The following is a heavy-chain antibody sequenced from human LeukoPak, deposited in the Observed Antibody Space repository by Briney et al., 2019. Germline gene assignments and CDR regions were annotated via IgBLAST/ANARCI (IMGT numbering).Heavy chain of an antibody. Sequence: PSGTLSLTCGVSGGSVINTNWWTWVRQPPGKGLEWIGEVHLDGRTNYNPSLESRLTMSVDVSENQVSLKLTSVTAEDTAVYYCAREGGLYRPLDYSGQGTLVTVSS. CDR3: AREGGLYRPLDY. V-gene: IGHV4-4*02. CDR2: VHLDGRT. J-gene: IGHJ4*02. CDR1: GGSVINTNW.